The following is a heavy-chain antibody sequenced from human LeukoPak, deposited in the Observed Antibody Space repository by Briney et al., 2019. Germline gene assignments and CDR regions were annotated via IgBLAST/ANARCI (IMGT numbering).Heavy chain of an antibody. Sequence: GGSLRLSCTASGFTFSDYWMTWVRQAPGKGPEWVANIKQDGSQRYYVDSVRGRFTISRDTAKNSLFLQMNGLRAEDTAVYYCARRGGSSSRRSPIDYWGQGTLVTVSS. D-gene: IGHD6-6*01. V-gene: IGHV3-7*01. CDR2: IKQDGSQR. CDR3: ARRGGSSSRRSPIDY. J-gene: IGHJ4*02. CDR1: GFTFSDYW.